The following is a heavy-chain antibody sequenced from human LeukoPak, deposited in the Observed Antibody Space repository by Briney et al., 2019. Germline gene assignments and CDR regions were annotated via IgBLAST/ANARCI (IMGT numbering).Heavy chain of an antibody. V-gene: IGHV4-38-2*02. Sequence: SETLSLTCTVSGYSMSSGYDWGWIRQPPGKGLEWIGTIYHSGSTYYNPSLKSRVTISVDTSKNQYSLKLTSVTAADTAVYYCARVREYCSSTICYRYYFDYWGQGTLVTVSS. CDR2: IYHSGST. D-gene: IGHD2-2*01. CDR1: GYSMSSGYD. J-gene: IGHJ4*02. CDR3: ARVREYCSSTICYRYYFDY.